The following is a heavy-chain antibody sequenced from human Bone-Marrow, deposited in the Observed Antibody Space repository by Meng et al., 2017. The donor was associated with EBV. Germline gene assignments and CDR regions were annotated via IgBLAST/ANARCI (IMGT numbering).Heavy chain of an antibody. CDR3: ARDGEELAGNWFDP. CDR1: GFTFSSYS. CDR2: ISSSSSYI. J-gene: IGHJ5*02. Sequence: EVQLVESGGGLVKLGGSRRLSCAASGFTFSSYSMNWVRQAPGKGLEWVSSISSSSSYIYYADSVKGRFTISRDNAKNSLYLQMNSLRAEDTAVYYCARDGEELAGNWFDPWGQGTLVTVSS. D-gene: IGHD1-26*01. V-gene: IGHV3-21*01.